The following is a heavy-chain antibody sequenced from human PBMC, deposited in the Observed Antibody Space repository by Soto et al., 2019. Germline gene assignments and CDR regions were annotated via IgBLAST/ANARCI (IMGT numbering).Heavy chain of an antibody. D-gene: IGHD5-12*01. Sequence: QVHLVQSGAEVKKPGASVKVSCKASGYTLTHYYMHWVRQAPGQGPEWVGVINPSTLVTSYAQKCQGRVTMTRDKSTSTVYMELNSLISEDAAVDYCARSGQTYDYSFFDNWGQGTLVTVSS. V-gene: IGHV1-46*01. CDR1: GYTLTHYY. CDR2: INPSTLVT. J-gene: IGHJ4*02. CDR3: ARSGQTYDYSFFDN.